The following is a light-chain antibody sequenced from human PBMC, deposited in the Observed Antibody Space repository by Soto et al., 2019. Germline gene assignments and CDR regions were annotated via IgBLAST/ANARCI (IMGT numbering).Light chain of an antibody. Sequence: QSALTQPASVSGSPGQSITISCNGTSSDVGGSNYVSWYQQHPGKAPKLMIYEVSNRPSGVSNRFSGSKSGNTASLTISGRQAADEADYYCSSYTSSSSLVVFGGGTKLTVL. CDR1: SSDVGGSNY. CDR2: EVS. CDR3: SSYTSSSSLVV. J-gene: IGLJ2*01. V-gene: IGLV2-14*01.